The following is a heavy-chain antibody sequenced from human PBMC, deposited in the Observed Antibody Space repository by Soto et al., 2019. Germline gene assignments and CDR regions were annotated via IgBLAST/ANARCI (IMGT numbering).Heavy chain of an antibody. CDR3: ARNSELLAGAFDI. Sequence: EVQLVESGGGLVQPGGSLRLSCAASGFTFSSYWMSWVRQAPGKGLEWMANIKQDGSEKYYVDSVKGRFTISRDNAKNSLYLQMNSLRAEDTAVYYCARNSELLAGAFDIWGQGTMVTVSS. CDR1: GFTFSSYW. D-gene: IGHD1-26*01. CDR2: IKQDGSEK. V-gene: IGHV3-7*03. J-gene: IGHJ3*02.